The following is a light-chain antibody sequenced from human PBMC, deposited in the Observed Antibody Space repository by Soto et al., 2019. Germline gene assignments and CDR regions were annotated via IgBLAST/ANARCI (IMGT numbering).Light chain of an antibody. Sequence: QSVVTQPPSASGTPGQRVTISCSGSSSNIVSRTVNWYQQLPGTAPKLLIYSNDQRPSGVPDRFSGSKSGTSASLAISGLQSEDEADYYCAAWDDSLNGPVFGGGTKLTVL. CDR1: SSNIVSRT. J-gene: IGLJ2*01. CDR3: AAWDDSLNGPV. CDR2: SND. V-gene: IGLV1-44*01.